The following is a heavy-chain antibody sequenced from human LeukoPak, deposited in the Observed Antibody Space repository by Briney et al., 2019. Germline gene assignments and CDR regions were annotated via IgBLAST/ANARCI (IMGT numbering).Heavy chain of an antibody. V-gene: IGHV3-23*01. CDR1: GITLSSYG. D-gene: IGHD3-22*01. Sequence: PGGSLRLSCAVSGITLSSYGMSWVRQAPGKGLEWVAGISDSGGRTDYADSVKGRFTISRDNPKNTLILQMNSLRPEDTAVYFCAKRGVVIRVILVGFHKEAYYFDSWGQGALVTVSS. CDR2: ISDSGGRT. J-gene: IGHJ4*02. CDR3: AKRGVVIRVILVGFHKEAYYFDS.